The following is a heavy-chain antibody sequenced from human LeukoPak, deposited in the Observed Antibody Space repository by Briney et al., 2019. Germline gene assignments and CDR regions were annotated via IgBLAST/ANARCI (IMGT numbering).Heavy chain of an antibody. J-gene: IGHJ4*02. CDR1: GFTVSDNY. V-gene: IGHV3-49*04. CDR2: IRSKAYGGTT. Sequence: GGSLRLSCAASGFTVSDNYMSWVRQAPGKGLEWVVFIRSKAYGGTTEYAASVKGRFTISRDDSKSIAYLQMNSLKTEDTAVYYCTRDRSPRYGGSYYGPFDYWGQGTLVTVSS. D-gene: IGHD2-15*01. CDR3: TRDRSPRYGGSYYGPFDY.